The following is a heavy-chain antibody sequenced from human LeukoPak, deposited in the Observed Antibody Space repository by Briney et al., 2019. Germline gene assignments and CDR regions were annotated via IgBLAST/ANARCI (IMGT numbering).Heavy chain of an antibody. CDR2: ISRSADST. CDR1: GFPFTNYA. D-gene: IGHD3-22*01. Sequence: GRSLRLSCAAAGFPFTNYAMTSVRQATGNGLESDSTISRSADSTSYTDSVKSRFTIPRDNSKNTLHLQVYSLRVEDTAVYCCAKDRPLNYDSSASMIDHWGQGTLVTVSS. J-gene: IGHJ4*02. V-gene: IGHV3-23*01. CDR3: AKDRPLNYDSSASMIDH.